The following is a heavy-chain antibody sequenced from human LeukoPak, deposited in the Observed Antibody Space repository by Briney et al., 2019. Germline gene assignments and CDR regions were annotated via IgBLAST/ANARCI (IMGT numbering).Heavy chain of an antibody. CDR2: ISASNGNA. V-gene: IGHV1-18*04. D-gene: IGHD3-3*01. CDR3: ARDTGSYYDSWSGYYIEDYYYYYMDV. CDR1: GYSFTSYW. J-gene: IGHJ6*03. Sequence: GESLKISCKASGYSFTSYWIGWVRQAPGQGLEWMGWISASNGNANYAQKLQGRVTMTTDTSTSTAYMELRSLRSDDTAVYYCARDTGSYYDSWSGYYIEDYYYYYMDVWGKGTTVTVSS.